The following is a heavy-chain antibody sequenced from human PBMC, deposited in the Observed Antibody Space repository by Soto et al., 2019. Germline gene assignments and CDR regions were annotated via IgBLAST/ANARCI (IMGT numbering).Heavy chain of an antibody. CDR1: GGTFSSYA. J-gene: IGHJ4*02. Sequence: QVQLVQSGAEVKKPGYSVMVSCKGSGGTFSSYAISWEREAPGQGLEWMGGIIPIFGTANYAQQFQGRVTITADESTSTAYMELSSLRSEDTAVYYCAYPGGNSDFDYWGQGTLVTVSS. D-gene: IGHD2-21*02. V-gene: IGHV1-69*12. CDR2: IIPIFGTA. CDR3: AYPGGNSDFDY.